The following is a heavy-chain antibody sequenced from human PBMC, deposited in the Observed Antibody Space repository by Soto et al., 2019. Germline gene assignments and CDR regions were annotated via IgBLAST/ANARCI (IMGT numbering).Heavy chain of an antibody. CDR1: GFTFDDYA. CDR2: ISWNSGSI. J-gene: IGHJ4*02. CDR3: AKDLYSGYERYYFDY. Sequence: PGGSLRLSCAASGFTFDDYAMHWVRQAPGKGLEWVSGISWNSGSIGYADSVKGRFTISRDNAKNSLYLQMNSLRAEDTALYYCAKDLYSGYERYYFDYWGQGTLVTVSS. V-gene: IGHV3-9*01. D-gene: IGHD5-12*01.